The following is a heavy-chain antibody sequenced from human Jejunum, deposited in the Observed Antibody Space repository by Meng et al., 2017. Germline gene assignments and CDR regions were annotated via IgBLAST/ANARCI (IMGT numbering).Heavy chain of an antibody. V-gene: IGHV3-74*02. D-gene: IGHD2-2*02. CDR2: FLRDGTST. CDR1: GFTFSDYS. J-gene: IGHJ4*02. CDR3: AKKACESTSCYRWYY. Sequence: VVLVGSGGGVVRPGRSLRLSCAAFGFTFSDYSMHWVRQAPGKGLVWVSRFLRDGTSTAYADSVRGRFTISRDNAKSTLYLQMNSLRAEDTAVYYCAKKACESTSCYRWYYWGQGTLVTVSS.